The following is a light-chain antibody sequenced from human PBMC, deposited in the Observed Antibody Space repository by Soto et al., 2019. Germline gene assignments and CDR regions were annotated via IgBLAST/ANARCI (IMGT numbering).Light chain of an antibody. CDR1: QTISSW. CDR3: QKLDTYPLT. Sequence: DIQMTQSPSPLSGSVGDRVTITCRASQTISSWLAWYQQKPGKAPKLLIYKASTLKSGVPSRFSGSGSGTEFTLTISSLQPEDVARYYCQKLDTYPLTFGQGTRLEIK. V-gene: IGKV1-5*03. CDR2: KAS. J-gene: IGKJ5*01.